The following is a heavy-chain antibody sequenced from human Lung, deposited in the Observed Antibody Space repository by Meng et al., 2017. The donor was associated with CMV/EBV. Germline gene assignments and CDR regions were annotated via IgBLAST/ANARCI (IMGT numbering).Heavy chain of an antibody. D-gene: IGHD6-13*01. CDR2: ISASGNT. CDR1: GDSITSYY. V-gene: IGHV4-4*07. Sequence: QVQLQESGPGLVKPSETLSLTCTVPGDSITSYYWSWIRQPPGQGLVWIGRISASGNTRYNPSLKSRVTMSVDTSKNQFSLKLSSVTAADTAVYYCASDFGSSWYPNWFDPWGQGTLVTVSS. CDR3: ASDFGSSWYPNWFDP. J-gene: IGHJ5*02.